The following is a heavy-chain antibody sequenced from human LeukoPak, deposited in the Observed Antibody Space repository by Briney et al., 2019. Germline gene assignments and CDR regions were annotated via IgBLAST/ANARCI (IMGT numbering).Heavy chain of an antibody. CDR1: GFTFSSYS. V-gene: IGHV3-33*08. CDR3: ARASGPFDY. CDR2: IWYDGSNK. Sequence: PGGSLRLSCAASGFTFSSYSMNWVRQAPGKGLEWMAVIWYDGSNKYYADSVKGRFTISRDNSKNTLYLQMNSLRAEDTALYYCARASGPFDYWGQGTLVTVSS. D-gene: IGHD3-10*01. J-gene: IGHJ4*02.